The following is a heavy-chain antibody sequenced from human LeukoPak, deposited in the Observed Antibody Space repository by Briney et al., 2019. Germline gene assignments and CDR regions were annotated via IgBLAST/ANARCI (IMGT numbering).Heavy chain of an antibody. CDR1: GGTFSSYA. D-gene: IGHD2-15*01. Sequence: SVKVSCKASGGTFSSYAISWVRQAPGQGLEWMGGIIPIFGTANYAQKFQGRVTITADESTSTAYMELSSLRSEDTAVYYCASPRYRSGGSCQYFDYWGQGTLVTVSS. CDR3: ASPRYRSGGSCQYFDY. CDR2: IIPIFGTA. J-gene: IGHJ4*02. V-gene: IGHV1-69*13.